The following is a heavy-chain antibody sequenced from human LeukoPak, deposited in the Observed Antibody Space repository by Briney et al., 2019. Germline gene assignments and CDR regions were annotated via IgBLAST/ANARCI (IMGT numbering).Heavy chain of an antibody. V-gene: IGHV3-21*01. J-gene: IGHJ4*02. CDR1: GFTFSRYS. CDR2: ISSTSTYI. D-gene: IGHD6-6*01. Sequence: GGSLRLSCAASGFTFSRYSMNWVRQAPGKGLEWVSTISSTSTYIYYADSVEGRFTISRDNAKNSVFLQMNSLTVDDTAVYYCARALDATITPRPGGANFDYWGQGTLVTVSS. CDR3: ARALDATITPRPGGANFDY.